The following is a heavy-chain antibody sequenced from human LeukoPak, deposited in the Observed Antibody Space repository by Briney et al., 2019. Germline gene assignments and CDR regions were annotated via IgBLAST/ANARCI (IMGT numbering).Heavy chain of an antibody. D-gene: IGHD5-12*01. CDR1: GYSISSGYY. CDR2: IYHSGRT. Sequence: SETLSLTCTVSGYSISSGYYWGWIRQPPGKGLEWIGSIYHSGRTFYNPSLKSRVTISVDTSKNQFSLQLSSVTAADTAVYYCARVTTITGYFDYWGQGTLVTVSS. J-gene: IGHJ4*02. V-gene: IGHV4-38-2*02. CDR3: ARVTTITGYFDY.